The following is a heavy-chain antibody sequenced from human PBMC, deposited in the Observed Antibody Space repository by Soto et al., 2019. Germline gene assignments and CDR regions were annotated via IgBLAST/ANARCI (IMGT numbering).Heavy chain of an antibody. J-gene: IGHJ4*02. Sequence: QVQLQESGPGLVKPSETLSLTCTVSGGSISSYYWSWIRQPPGKGLEWIGYIYYSGSTNDNPSLKSRVTIAVVTSKTQFSLKLSSVTAAETAVYYCARSDGRYWGQGTLGTVSS. CDR1: GGSISSYY. CDR3: ARSDGRY. CDR2: IYYSGST. V-gene: IGHV4-59*01.